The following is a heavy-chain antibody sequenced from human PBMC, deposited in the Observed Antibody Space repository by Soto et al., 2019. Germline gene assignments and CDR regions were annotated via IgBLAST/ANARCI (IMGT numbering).Heavy chain of an antibody. Sequence: EVQLVESGGGLVQPGGSLRLSCAASGFTFSSYSMNWVRQAPRKGLEWVSYISSSSSTIYYADSVKGRFTISRDNAKNSLYLQMNSLRAEDTAVYYCARGESLLWFGELYYFDYWGQGTLVTVSS. CDR1: GFTFSSYS. D-gene: IGHD3-10*01. CDR3: ARGESLLWFGELYYFDY. J-gene: IGHJ4*02. V-gene: IGHV3-48*01. CDR2: ISSSSSTI.